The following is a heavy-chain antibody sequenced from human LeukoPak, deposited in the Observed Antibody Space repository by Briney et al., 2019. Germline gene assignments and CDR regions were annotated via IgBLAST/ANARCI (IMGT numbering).Heavy chain of an antibody. CDR2: IYHSGST. Sequence: PSETLSLTCAVSGYSISSGYYWGWIRQPPGKGLEWIGSIYHSGSTYYNPSLKSRVTISVDTSKNQFSLKLSSVTAADTAVYYCARDWGARDGWGSYYNGAIDYWGQGTLVTVSS. V-gene: IGHV4-38-2*02. CDR1: GYSISSGYY. J-gene: IGHJ4*02. CDR3: ARDWGARDGWGSYYNGAIDY. D-gene: IGHD3-10*01.